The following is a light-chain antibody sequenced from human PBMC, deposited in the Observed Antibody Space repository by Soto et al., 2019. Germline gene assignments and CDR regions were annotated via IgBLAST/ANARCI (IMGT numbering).Light chain of an antibody. CDR2: DAS. CDR1: QSVSSY. V-gene: IGKV3-11*01. J-gene: IGKJ5*01. CDR3: QQRSNWPIT. Sequence: SPATLSLSPGERVTLSCRASQSVSSYLAWYQQKPGQAPRLLIYDASNSATGIPARFSGSGSGTDFTLTISSLEPEDFAVYYCQQRSNWPITFGQGTRLEIK.